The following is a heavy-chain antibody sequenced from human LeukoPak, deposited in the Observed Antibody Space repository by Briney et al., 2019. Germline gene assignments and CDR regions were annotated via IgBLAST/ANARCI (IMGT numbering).Heavy chain of an antibody. Sequence: GGSLRLSCAASGFTFSSYSMNWVRQAPGKGLEWVSSISSSSSYIYYADSVKGRFTISRDNAKNSLYLQMNSLRAEDTAVYYCASEYYDSSGYRVGIDYWGQGTLVTVSS. CDR3: ASEYYDSSGYRVGIDY. CDR2: ISSSSSYI. J-gene: IGHJ4*02. D-gene: IGHD3-22*01. CDR1: GFTFSSYS. V-gene: IGHV3-21*01.